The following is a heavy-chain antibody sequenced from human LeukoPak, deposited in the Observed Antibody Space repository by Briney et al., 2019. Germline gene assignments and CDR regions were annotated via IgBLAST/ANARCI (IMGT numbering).Heavy chain of an antibody. J-gene: IGHJ6*02. CDR2: ISYDGSNK. D-gene: IGHD3-22*01. V-gene: IGHV3-30*18. Sequence: GRSLRLSCAASGFTFSSYGMHWVRQAPGKGLKWVAVISYDGSNKYYADSVKGRFTISRDNSKNTLNLQMNSPRAEDTAVYYCAKDVKGSSGYDLGGYYFYGMDVWGQGTTVTVS. CDR3: AKDVKGSSGYDLGGYYFYGMDV. CDR1: GFTFSSYG.